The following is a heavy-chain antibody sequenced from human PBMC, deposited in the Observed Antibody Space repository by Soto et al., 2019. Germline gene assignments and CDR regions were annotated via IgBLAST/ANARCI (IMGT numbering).Heavy chain of an antibody. J-gene: IGHJ5*02. CDR1: GYTFTSYY. CDR3: AREYSSSWYDYNWFDP. Sequence: SVKVSCKASGYTFTSYYMHWVRQAHGQGLEWMGIINPSGGSTSYAQKFQGRVTMTRDTSTSTVYMELSSLRSEDTAVYYCAREYSSSWYDYNWFDPWGQGTLVTVSS. V-gene: IGHV1-46*03. CDR2: INPSGGST. D-gene: IGHD6-13*01.